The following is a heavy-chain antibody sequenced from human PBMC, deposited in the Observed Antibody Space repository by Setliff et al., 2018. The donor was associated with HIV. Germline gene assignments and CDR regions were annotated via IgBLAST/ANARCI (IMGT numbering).Heavy chain of an antibody. J-gene: IGHJ4*02. CDR3: ARGLSFYDPGGFDY. CDR1: GGSISSYY. CDR2: IYTSGST. D-gene: IGHD3-22*01. V-gene: IGHV4-4*09. Sequence: SETLSLTCTASGGSISSYYWSWIRQPPGKGLEWIGYIYTSGSTTYNPSLKSRVTISVDTSKNQFSLKLSSVTAADTAVYYCARGLSFYDPGGFDYWGQGTLVTVSS.